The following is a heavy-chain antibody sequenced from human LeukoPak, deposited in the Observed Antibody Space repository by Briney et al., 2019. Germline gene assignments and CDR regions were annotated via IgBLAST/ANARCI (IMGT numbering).Heavy chain of an antibody. CDR3: ARYHRGSYYFDY. V-gene: IGHV4-59*01. J-gene: IGHJ4*02. Sequence: KTSETLSLTCTVSGVSISSYYWSWIRQPPGKGLEWIGYIYYSGSINYNPSLKSRVTISVDTSKNQLSLKLSSVTAADTAVYYCARYHRGSYYFDYWGQGTLVTVSS. CDR2: IYYSGSI. D-gene: IGHD1-26*01. CDR1: GVSISSYY.